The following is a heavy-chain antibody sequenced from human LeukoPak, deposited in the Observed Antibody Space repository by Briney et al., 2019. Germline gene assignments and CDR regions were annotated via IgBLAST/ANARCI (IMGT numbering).Heavy chain of an antibody. CDR1: GYTLTGYY. D-gene: IGHD3-10*01. J-gene: IGHJ5*02. V-gene: IGHV1-2*02. CDR2: INPNSGGT. CDR3: ARSLFYGSGSYYPNWFDP. Sequence: ASVKVSFKASGYTLTGYYMHWVRQAPGQGLEWMGWINPNSGGTNYAQKFQGRVTMTRDTSISTAYMELSRLRSDDTAVYYCARSLFYGSGSYYPNWFDPWGQGTLVTVSS.